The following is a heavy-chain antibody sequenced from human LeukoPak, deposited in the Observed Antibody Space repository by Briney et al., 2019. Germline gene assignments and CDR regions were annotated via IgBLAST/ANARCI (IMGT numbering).Heavy chain of an antibody. CDR1: GGSVSSGSYY. J-gene: IGHJ5*02. CDR2: IYYSGSA. CDR3: ARGFGDWGLSWFDP. V-gene: IGHV4-61*01. D-gene: IGHD3-10*01. Sequence: PSETLSLTCTVSGGSVSSGSYYWSWIRQPPGKGLEWIGYIYYSGSAKYNPSLKSRVTISVDTSKNQFSPKLTSVTAADPAVYYCARGFGDWGLSWFDPWGQGTLVTVSS.